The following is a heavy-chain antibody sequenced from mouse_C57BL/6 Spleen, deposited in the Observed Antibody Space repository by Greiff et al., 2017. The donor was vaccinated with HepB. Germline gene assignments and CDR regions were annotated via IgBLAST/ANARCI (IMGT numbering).Heavy chain of an antibody. Sequence: EVQRVESGGGLVQPGGSLSLSCAASGFTFTDYYMSWVRQPPGKALEWLGFIRNKANGYTTEYSASVKGRFTISRDNSQSILYLQMNALRAEDSATYYCARYEGLLRPSYWYFDVWGTGTTVTVSS. CDR2: IRNKANGYTT. D-gene: IGHD1-2*01. J-gene: IGHJ1*03. CDR1: GFTFTDYY. V-gene: IGHV7-3*01. CDR3: ARYEGLLRPSYWYFDV.